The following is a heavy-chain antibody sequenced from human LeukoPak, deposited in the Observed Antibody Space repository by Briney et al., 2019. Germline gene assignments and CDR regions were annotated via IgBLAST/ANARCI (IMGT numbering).Heavy chain of an antibody. CDR3: ARGLTYFDILTGFHDRLDYFDY. CDR2: ISGSGSTI. CDR1: GFTFSNYE. J-gene: IGHJ4*02. D-gene: IGHD3-9*01. V-gene: IGHV3-48*03. Sequence: PGGSLRLSCAASGFTFSNYEMNWVRQAPGKGLDWVSYISGSGSTIYYADSVRGRFTISRDNAKKSLYLQRNSLRAEDTAVYYCARGLTYFDILTGFHDRLDYFDYWGQGTLVTVSS.